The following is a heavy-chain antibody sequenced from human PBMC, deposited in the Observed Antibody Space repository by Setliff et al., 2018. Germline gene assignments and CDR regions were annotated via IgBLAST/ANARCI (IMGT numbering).Heavy chain of an antibody. D-gene: IGHD3-22*01. J-gene: IGHJ4*01. Sequence: SETLSLTCTVSGGSISSHYWSWIRQPPGKGLEWIGSIYYSGSTNYNPSLKSRVTISVDTSKNQFSLKLSSVTAADTAVYYCARDFWYYDSSGYYEFPYFDYWGHGTLVTVSS. CDR2: IYYSGST. CDR1: GGSISSHY. V-gene: IGHV4-59*11. CDR3: ARDFWYYDSSGYYEFPYFDY.